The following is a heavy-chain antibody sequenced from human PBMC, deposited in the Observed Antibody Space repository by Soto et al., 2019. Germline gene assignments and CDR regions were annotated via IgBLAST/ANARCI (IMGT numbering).Heavy chain of an antibody. CDR1: GDSVSSNSAA. D-gene: IGHD3-10*01. Sequence: SQTLSLPCAISGDSVSSNSAAWNWIRQSPSRGLEWLGRTYYRSKWYNDYAVSVKSQITINPDTSKNQFSLQLNSVTPEDTAVYYCARDLRFGELSYGWFDPWGQGTLVTVSS. CDR3: ARDLRFGELSYGWFDP. CDR2: TYYRSKWYN. J-gene: IGHJ5*02. V-gene: IGHV6-1*01.